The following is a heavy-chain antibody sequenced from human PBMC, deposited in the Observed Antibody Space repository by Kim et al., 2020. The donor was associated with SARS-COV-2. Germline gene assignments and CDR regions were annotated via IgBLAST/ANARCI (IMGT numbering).Heavy chain of an antibody. J-gene: IGHJ4*02. D-gene: IGHD3-16*01. CDR3: AKWRGSYADY. CDR1: GFSITDNF. Sequence: GGSLRLSCEASGFSITDNFMTWVRQAPGRGLEWVSVSYRGGDTYYAESVKGRFTVFRDNSRNTLFLQMNSLTADDTAVYYCAKWRGSYADYWGQGSLVTVSS. CDR2: SYRGGDT. V-gene: IGHV3-53*01.